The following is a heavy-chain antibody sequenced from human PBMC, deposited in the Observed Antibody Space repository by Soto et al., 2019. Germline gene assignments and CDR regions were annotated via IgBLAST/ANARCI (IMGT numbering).Heavy chain of an antibody. CDR2: INVDGSST. CDR1: GFTFNTYW. J-gene: IGHJ6*02. D-gene: IGHD2-15*01. Sequence: GGTLRLFCAASGFTFNTYWMHWVRQAPGKGLVWVSHINVDGSSTSYADSVKGRFTISRDNAKNTLDLQMRSLRAEDTAVYFYARELVRIPPRQDYSYNGMDVWGQGTTVTVSS. CDR3: ARELVRIPPRQDYSYNGMDV. V-gene: IGHV3-74*01.